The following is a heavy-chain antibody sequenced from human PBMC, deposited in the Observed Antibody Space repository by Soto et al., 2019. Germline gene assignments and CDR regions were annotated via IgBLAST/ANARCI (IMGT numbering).Heavy chain of an antibody. CDR3: ARDPCSSNSCRIGDEGMDV. V-gene: IGHV1-69*13. CDR1: GGTFSSYA. D-gene: IGHD2-2*01. J-gene: IGHJ6*02. Sequence: SVKVSCKASGGTFSSYAISWVRQAPGQGLEWMGGIIPIFGTANYAQKFQGRVTITADESTSTAYMELSSLRSEDTAVYYCARDPCSSNSCRIGDEGMDVWGQGTTVTVSS. CDR2: IIPIFGTA.